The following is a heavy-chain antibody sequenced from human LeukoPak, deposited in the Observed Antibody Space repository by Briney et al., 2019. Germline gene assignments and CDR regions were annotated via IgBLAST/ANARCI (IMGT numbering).Heavy chain of an antibody. CDR2: INHSGST. CDR1: GGSFSGYY. V-gene: IGHV4-34*01. D-gene: IGHD2-15*01. J-gene: IGHJ4*02. Sequence: NPSETLSLTCAVYGGSFSGYYWSWIRQPPGKGLEWVGEINHSGSTNYNPSLKSRVTISVDTSKNQFSLKRSSVTAADTAVYYCARGGGYWGQGTLVTVSS. CDR3: ARGGGY.